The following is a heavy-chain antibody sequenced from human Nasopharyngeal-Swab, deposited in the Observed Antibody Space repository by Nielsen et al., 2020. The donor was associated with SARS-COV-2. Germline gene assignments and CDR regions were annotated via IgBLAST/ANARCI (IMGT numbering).Heavy chain of an antibody. V-gene: IGHV3-30*03. Sequence: GGSLRLSCAASGFTFSSYGMHWVRQAPGKGLEWVAVISYDGSNKYYADSVKGRFTISRDNSKNTLYLQMNSLRAEDTAVYYCALAVYDYIDYWGQGTLGTVSS. J-gene: IGHJ4*02. D-gene: IGHD5/OR15-5a*01. CDR3: ALAVYDYIDY. CDR2: ISYDGSNK. CDR1: GFTFSSYG.